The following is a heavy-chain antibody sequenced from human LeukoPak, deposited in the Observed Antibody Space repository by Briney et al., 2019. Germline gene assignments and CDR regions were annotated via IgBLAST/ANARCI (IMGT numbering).Heavy chain of an antibody. J-gene: IGHJ4*02. CDR3: ATDPRYCSGGSCYSHDY. Sequence: SVKVSCKASGYTFTKYGLTWVRQAPGQGLEWMGGIIPIFGTANYAQKFQGRVTITADKSTSTAYMELSSLRSEDTAVYYCATDPRYCSGGSCYSHDYWGQGTLVTVSS. V-gene: IGHV1-69*06. D-gene: IGHD2-15*01. CDR2: IIPIFGTA. CDR1: GYTFTKYG.